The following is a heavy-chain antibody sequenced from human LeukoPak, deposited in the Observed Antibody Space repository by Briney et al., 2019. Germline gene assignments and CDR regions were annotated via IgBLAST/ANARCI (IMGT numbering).Heavy chain of an antibody. J-gene: IGHJ6*02. V-gene: IGHV3-30*14. CDR3: ARGQTIAATYGMDV. Sequence: GGSLRLSCAASGFTFSSYAMHWVRQAPGKGLEWVAVISYDGSDKSYADSVKGRFTISRDNSKNTLYLQMNSLRAGDTAVYYCARGQTIAATYGMDVWGQGTTVTVSS. CDR2: ISYDGSDK. D-gene: IGHD6-13*01. CDR1: GFTFSSYA.